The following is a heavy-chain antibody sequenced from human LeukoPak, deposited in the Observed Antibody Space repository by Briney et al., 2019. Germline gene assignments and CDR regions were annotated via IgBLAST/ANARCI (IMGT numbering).Heavy chain of an antibody. J-gene: IGHJ4*02. Sequence: GGSLRLSCSASGFTLSSYMMSWVRQVPGKGLEWVSGISGSAVGTFYSDSVRGRFTISRDSPKNTLYLQMNSLRVEDTAVYYCTKDPLDYWGQGTLVTVSS. CDR3: TKDPLDY. V-gene: IGHV3-23*01. CDR2: ISGSAVGT. CDR1: GFTLSSYM.